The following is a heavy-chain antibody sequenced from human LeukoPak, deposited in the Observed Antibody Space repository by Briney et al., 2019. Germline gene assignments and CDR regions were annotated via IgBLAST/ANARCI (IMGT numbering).Heavy chain of an antibody. V-gene: IGHV4-4*07. CDR3: AGGLRYVDWVLRGGAFDI. Sequence: SETLSLICTVSGGSISSYYWSWIRQPAGKGLEWIGRNYTSGSTNYNPSLKSRVTMSVDTSKNQFSLKLSSVTAADTAVYYCAGGLRYVDWVLRGGAFDIWGQGTMVTVSS. J-gene: IGHJ3*02. D-gene: IGHD3-9*01. CDR2: NYTSGST. CDR1: GGSISSYY.